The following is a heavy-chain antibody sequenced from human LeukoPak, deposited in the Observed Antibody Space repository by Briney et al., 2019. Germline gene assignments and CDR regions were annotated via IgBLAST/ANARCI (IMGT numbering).Heavy chain of an antibody. CDR1: GFTFIDYD. J-gene: IGHJ4*02. Sequence: GGSLRLSCAASGFTFIDYDMHWVRQVIGKGLEWVSAIGIRGDTHYSVSVKGGLTISREKTESSLYLQMNRLRAEATAVYYCARGGIQVSGIDEFDYWGQGTLVTVSS. CDR2: IGIRGDT. D-gene: IGHD6-19*01. CDR3: ARGGIQVSGIDEFDY. V-gene: IGHV3-13*01.